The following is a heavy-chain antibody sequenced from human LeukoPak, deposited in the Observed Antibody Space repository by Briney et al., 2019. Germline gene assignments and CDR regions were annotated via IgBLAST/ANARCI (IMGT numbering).Heavy chain of an antibody. V-gene: IGHV3-53*01. D-gene: IGHD6-19*01. CDR2: IYSGGTT. Sequence: GGSLRLSCAASGFTVSSNYMSWVRQAPGKGLEWVSVIYSGGTTNYADSVKGRFTISRDNSNNTLYLQMNSLRVEDTAVYYCAKSRVAVAAPRNWFDPWGQGTLVTVSS. J-gene: IGHJ5*02. CDR1: GFTVSSNY. CDR3: AKSRVAVAAPRNWFDP.